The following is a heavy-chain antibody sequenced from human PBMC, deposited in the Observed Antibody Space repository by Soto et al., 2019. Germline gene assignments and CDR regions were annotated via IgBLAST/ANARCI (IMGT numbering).Heavy chain of an antibody. V-gene: IGHV4-39*01. CDR2: IYYSGST. J-gene: IGHJ6*02. D-gene: IGHD5-18*01. CDR3: ASTAMVTYRDYYYYGMDV. Sequence: QLQLQESGPGLVKPSETLSLTCTVSCGSILSSSYYWGWIRKPPGKGLELIGSIYYSGSTYYNPSLKSRVTLPVDTSKNQFSLMLSSVTAADTAVYSCASTAMVTYRDYYYYGMDVWGQGTTVTVSS. CDR1: CGSILSSSYY.